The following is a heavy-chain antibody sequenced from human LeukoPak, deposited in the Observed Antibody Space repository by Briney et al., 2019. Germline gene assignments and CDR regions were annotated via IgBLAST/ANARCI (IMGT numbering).Heavy chain of an antibody. CDR2: IDRNGDST. D-gene: IGHD1-1*01. J-gene: IGHJ4*02. Sequence: GGSLRLSCAASGFTFEDFGMSWVRQGPGEGLEWVSAIDRNGDSTGYADSVKGRFTISRDNAKNSLYLQMNSLRAEDTAFYYCAKDPRYNWNDEGYFDYWGQGTLVTVSS. CDR1: GFTFEDFG. CDR3: AKDPRYNWNDEGYFDY. V-gene: IGHV3-20*04.